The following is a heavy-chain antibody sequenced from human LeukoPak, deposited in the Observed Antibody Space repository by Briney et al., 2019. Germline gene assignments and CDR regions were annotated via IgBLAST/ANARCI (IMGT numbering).Heavy chain of an antibody. CDR2: ISSSSSYI. CDR1: GFTFSSYS. CDR3: AREGVVPATIPPPNWFDP. V-gene: IGHV3-21*01. Sequence: GGSLRLSCAASGFTFSSYSMNWVRQAPGKGLEWVSSISSSSSYIYYADSVKVRFTISRDNAKNSLYLQMNSLRAEDTAVYYCAREGVVPATIPPPNWFDPWGQGTLVTVSS. D-gene: IGHD2-2*01. J-gene: IGHJ5*02.